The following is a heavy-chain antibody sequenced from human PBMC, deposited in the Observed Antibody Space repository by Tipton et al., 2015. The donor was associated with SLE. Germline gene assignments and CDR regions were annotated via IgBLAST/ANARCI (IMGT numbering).Heavy chain of an antibody. CDR1: GWSFSGYY. V-gene: IGHV4-34*01. J-gene: IGHJ4*02. CDR2: INHSGST. Sequence: TLSLTCAVYGWSFSGYYWSWIRQPPREGLEWIGEINHSGSTNYNPSLKSRVTISVDTSKNQLSLKLSSVTAADTAVYYCARCGGARDFWGQGTLVTVSS. D-gene: IGHD3-16*01. CDR3: ARCGGARDF.